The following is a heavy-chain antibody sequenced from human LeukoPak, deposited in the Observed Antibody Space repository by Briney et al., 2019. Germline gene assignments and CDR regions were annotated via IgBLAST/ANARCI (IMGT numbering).Heavy chain of an antibody. Sequence: GGSLRLSCAASGFTFSSYAMSWVRQAPGKGLEWVSTISGSGGSAYYADSVRGRFTISRDNPKNTLYLQMNSLRAEDTAIYYCAKPPYTNDNYYWGQGALVTVSS. CDR1: GFTFSSYA. V-gene: IGHV3-23*01. D-gene: IGHD2-2*02. J-gene: IGHJ4*02. CDR2: ISGSGGSA. CDR3: AKPPYTNDNYY.